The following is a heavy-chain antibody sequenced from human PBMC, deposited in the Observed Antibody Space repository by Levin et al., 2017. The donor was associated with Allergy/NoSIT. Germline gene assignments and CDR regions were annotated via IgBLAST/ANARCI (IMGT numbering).Heavy chain of an antibody. CDR3: TKDPGFGDTVRYFDQ. J-gene: IGHJ4*02. Sequence: PGGSLRLSCTASGFTFSDYTMKWVRQAPGKGLEWISVIGGRGGDIHYAESVEGRFTISRDNSKNTLYLQMDSLRTDDTAIYYCTKDPGFGDTVRYFDQWGQGTLVTVSS. CDR1: GFTFSDYT. CDR2: IGGRGGDI. D-gene: IGHD2-21*02. V-gene: IGHV3-23*01.